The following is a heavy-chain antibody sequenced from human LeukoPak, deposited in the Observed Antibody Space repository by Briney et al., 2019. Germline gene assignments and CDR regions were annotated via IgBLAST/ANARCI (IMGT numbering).Heavy chain of an antibody. CDR2: IYTSGST. Sequence: SETLSLTCTVSGGSISSYYWSWIRQPAGKGLEWIGRIYTSGSTNYNPSLKSRVTMSVDTSKNQFSLKLSSVTAADTAVYYCAGQYCSSTSCYDLDYWGQGTLVTVSS. J-gene: IGHJ4*02. V-gene: IGHV4-4*07. CDR3: AGQYCSSTSCYDLDY. D-gene: IGHD2-2*01. CDR1: GGSISSYY.